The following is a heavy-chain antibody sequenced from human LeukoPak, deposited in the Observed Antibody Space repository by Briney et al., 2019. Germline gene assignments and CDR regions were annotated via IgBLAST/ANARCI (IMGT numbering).Heavy chain of an antibody. CDR1: GGTFSSYA. CDR2: IIPIFGTA. V-gene: IGHV1-69*13. Sequence: SVKVSCKASGGTFSSYAISWVRQAPGQGLEWMGGIIPIFGTANYAQKFQGRVTITADESTSTAYMELSSLRSEDTAVYYCARGASDPVWFDPWGQGTLVTASS. J-gene: IGHJ5*02. CDR3: ARGASDPVWFDP.